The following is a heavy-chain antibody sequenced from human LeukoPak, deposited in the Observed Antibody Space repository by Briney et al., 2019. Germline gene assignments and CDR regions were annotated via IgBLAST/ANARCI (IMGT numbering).Heavy chain of an antibody. D-gene: IGHD6-13*01. Sequence: ASVKVSCKASGGTFSSYAISWVRQAPGQGLEWMGGIIPIFGTANYAQKFQGRVTITADESTSTAYMELSSLRSEDTAVYYCARVLAAAEYYFDYWGQGTLVTVSS. CDR3: ARVLAAAEYYFDY. J-gene: IGHJ4*02. CDR2: IIPIFGTA. CDR1: GGTFSSYA. V-gene: IGHV1-69*13.